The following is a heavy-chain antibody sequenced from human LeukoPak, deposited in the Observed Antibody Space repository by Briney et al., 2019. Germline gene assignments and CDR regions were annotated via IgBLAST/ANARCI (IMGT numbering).Heavy chain of an antibody. V-gene: IGHV4-4*02. CDR1: GGSISSSNW. Sequence: SGTLSLTCAVSGGSISSSNWWSWVRQPPGKGLEWIGQIYHSGSTNYNPSLKSRVTISVDKSKNQFSLKLRSVTAADTAVYYCARPLSLGYCSGGSCYGRGAWFDRWGQGTLVTVSS. D-gene: IGHD2-15*01. CDR3: ARPLSLGYCSGGSCYGRGAWFDR. J-gene: IGHJ5*02. CDR2: IYHSGST.